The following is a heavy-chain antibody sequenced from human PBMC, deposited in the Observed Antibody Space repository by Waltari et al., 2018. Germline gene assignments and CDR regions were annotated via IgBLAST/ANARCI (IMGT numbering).Heavy chain of an antibody. CDR2: IYSGGST. Sequence: EVQLLESGGGLVQPGGSLRLSCAASGFTFSSYAMSWVRQAPGKGLEWVSVIYSGGSTYYADSVKGRFTISRDNSKNTLYLQMNSLRAEDTAVYYCAKGLAVARDYFDYWGQGTLVTVSS. CDR3: AKGLAVARDYFDY. V-gene: IGHV3-23*03. J-gene: IGHJ4*02. CDR1: GFTFSSYA. D-gene: IGHD6-19*01.